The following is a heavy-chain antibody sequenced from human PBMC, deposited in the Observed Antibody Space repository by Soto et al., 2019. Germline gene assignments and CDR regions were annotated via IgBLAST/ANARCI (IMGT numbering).Heavy chain of an antibody. J-gene: IGHJ6*02. Sequence: ASVKVSCKASGYTFSTHAMHWVRQAHGQSLEWVGWINGGTGQTKHSHRFQDRVSITRDPSASTAYMELSSLRSEDTAVYYCARGNGTEENYYYYGLDMWGQGATVNASS. D-gene: IGHD1-1*01. CDR3: ARGNGTEENYYYYGLDM. CDR2: INGGTGQT. V-gene: IGHV1-3*01. CDR1: GYTFSTHA.